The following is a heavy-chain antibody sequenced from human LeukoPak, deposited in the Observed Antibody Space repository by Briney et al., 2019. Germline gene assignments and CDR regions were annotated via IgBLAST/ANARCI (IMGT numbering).Heavy chain of an antibody. CDR1: GYTFTSYD. J-gene: IGHJ4*02. D-gene: IGHD3-3*01. CDR3: ARAKDFWSGYYRLSFDY. Sequence: ASVKVSCKASGYTFTSYDINWVRQATGQGLEWMGWMNPNSGNTGYAQKFQGRVTMTRNTSISTAYMELSSLRSEDKAVYYCARAKDFWSGYYRLSFDYWGQGTLVTVSS. CDR2: MNPNSGNT. V-gene: IGHV1-8*01.